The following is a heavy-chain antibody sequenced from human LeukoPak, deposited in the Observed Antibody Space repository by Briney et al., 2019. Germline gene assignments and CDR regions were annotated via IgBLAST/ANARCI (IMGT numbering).Heavy chain of an antibody. J-gene: IGHJ4*02. CDR3: ARGWSRYGVRGTFFDY. Sequence: SETLSLTCAVYGGSFSGYYWSWIRQPPGKGLEWIGEINHSGSTNYSPSLKSRVTISVDTSKNQFSLKLSSVTAADTAVYYCARGWSRYGVRGTFFDYWGQGTLVTVSS. V-gene: IGHV4-34*01. CDR1: GGSFSGYY. CDR2: INHSGST. D-gene: IGHD4-17*01.